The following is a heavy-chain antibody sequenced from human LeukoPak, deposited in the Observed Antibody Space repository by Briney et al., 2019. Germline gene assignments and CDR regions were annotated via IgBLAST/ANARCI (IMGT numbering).Heavy chain of an antibody. V-gene: IGHV3-9*03. D-gene: IGHD6-13*01. CDR1: GFTYDDYA. CDR2: ISWNSGSI. J-gene: IGHJ4*02. CDR3: AKDMGSSWYIGRLDY. Sequence: GGSLRLSCAASGFTYDDYAMHWVRQAPGKGLEWVSGISWNSGSIGYADSVKGRFTISRDNAKNSLYLQMNSLRAEDMALYYCAKDMGSSWYIGRLDYWGQGTLVTVSS.